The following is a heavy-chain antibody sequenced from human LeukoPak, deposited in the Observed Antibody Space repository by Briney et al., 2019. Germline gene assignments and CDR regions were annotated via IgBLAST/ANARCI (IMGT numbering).Heavy chain of an antibody. D-gene: IGHD6-19*01. Sequence: SETLSLTCTVSGGSISSSSYYWGWIRQPPGTGLEWIGSIYYSGSTYYNPSLKSRVTISVDTSKNQFSLKLSSVTAADTAVYSCARDLIAVAGTIDYWGQGTLVTVSS. CDR3: ARDLIAVAGTIDY. V-gene: IGHV4-39*07. CDR2: IYYSGST. CDR1: GGSISSSSYY. J-gene: IGHJ4*02.